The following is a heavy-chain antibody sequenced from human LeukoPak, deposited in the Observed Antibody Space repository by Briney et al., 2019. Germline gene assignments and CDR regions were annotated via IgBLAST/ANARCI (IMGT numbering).Heavy chain of an antibody. V-gene: IGHV1-2*02. D-gene: IGHD3-22*01. J-gene: IGHJ4*02. CDR1: GGTFSSYA. CDR2: INPNSGGT. CDR3: AREESGYFGDY. Sequence: ASVKVSCKASGGTFSSYAISWVRQAPGQGLEWMGWINPNSGGTNYAQKFQGRVTMTRDTSISTAYMELSRLRSDDTAVYYCAREESGYFGDYWGQGTLVTVSS.